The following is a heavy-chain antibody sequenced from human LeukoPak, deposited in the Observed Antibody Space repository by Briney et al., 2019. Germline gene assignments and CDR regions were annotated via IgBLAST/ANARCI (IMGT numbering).Heavy chain of an antibody. J-gene: IGHJ4*02. CDR1: GGSISSYY. CDR3: ARDYGGKFDY. Sequence: SETLSLTCTVSGGSISSYYWSWIRQPPGKGLEWIGYIYYSGSTNYNPSLKSRVTISMDTSKNQFSLNLNSVTAADTAVYYCARDYGGKFDYWGQGTLVTVSS. D-gene: IGHD4-23*01. CDR2: IYYSGST. V-gene: IGHV4-59*01.